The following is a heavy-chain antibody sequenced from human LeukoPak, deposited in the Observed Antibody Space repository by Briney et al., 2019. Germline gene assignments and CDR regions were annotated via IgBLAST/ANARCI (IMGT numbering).Heavy chain of an antibody. CDR1: GFTFSSYA. CDR3: ANPPFWSGYYDRYYFDY. D-gene: IGHD3-3*01. V-gene: IGHV3-23*01. Sequence: PGGSLRLSCAASGFTFSSYAMSWVRQAPGKGLEWVSAISGSGGSTYYADSVKGRFTISRDNSKNTLYLQMNSLRAEDTAVYYCANPPFWSGYYDRYYFDYWGQGTLVTVSS. CDR2: ISGSGGST. J-gene: IGHJ4*02.